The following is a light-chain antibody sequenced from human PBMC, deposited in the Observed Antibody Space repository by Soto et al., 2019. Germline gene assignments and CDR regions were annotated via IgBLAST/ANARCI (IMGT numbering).Light chain of an antibody. Sequence: QSALTQPASVSGSPGQSITISCTGTTSDVGGYNFVSWYQQHPGKAPKLIIYDVSNRPSGVSNRFSGSKSGNTASLTISGLQAEDKADYYCNSYTSSTTWVFGGGTKVTVL. V-gene: IGLV2-14*01. J-gene: IGLJ3*02. CDR3: NSYTSSTTWV. CDR1: TSDVGGYNF. CDR2: DVS.